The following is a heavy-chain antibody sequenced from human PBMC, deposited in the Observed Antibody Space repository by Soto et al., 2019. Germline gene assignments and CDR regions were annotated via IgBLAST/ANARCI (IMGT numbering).Heavy chain of an antibody. CDR1: GYSFSAYG. Sequence: ASVKVSCKTSGYSFSAYGLAWLRQAPGQRPEWMGWVSTNNANTNYAQKFQGRVTMTTDTSTTTTYMELRSLRSDDTAVYYCARELNTESSTYYSFAYWGQGTLVTVSS. D-gene: IGHD2-2*01. CDR3: ARELNTESSTYYSFAY. J-gene: IGHJ4*02. V-gene: IGHV1-18*01. CDR2: VSTNNANT.